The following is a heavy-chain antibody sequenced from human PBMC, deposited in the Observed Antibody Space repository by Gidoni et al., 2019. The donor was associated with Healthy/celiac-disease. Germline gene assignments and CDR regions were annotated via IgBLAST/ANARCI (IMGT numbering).Heavy chain of an antibody. D-gene: IGHD6-19*01. CDR2: GDSDT. J-gene: IGHJ2*01. CDR3: ARQVAVAGTGSWYFDL. V-gene: IGHV5-51*01. Sequence: GDSDTRYSPSFQGQVTISADKSISTAYLQWSSLKASDTAMYYCARQVAVAGTGSWYFDLWGRGTLVTVSS.